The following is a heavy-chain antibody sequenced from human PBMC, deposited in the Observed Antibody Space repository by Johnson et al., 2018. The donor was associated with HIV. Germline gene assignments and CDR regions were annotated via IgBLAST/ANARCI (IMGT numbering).Heavy chain of an antibody. D-gene: IGHD3-22*01. Sequence: VQLVESAGGVVQPGGSLRLSCAASGFTFDDYDMSWVRQAPGKGLEWVSSINWNGGSTGYADSVKGRFTISRDNSKNSLYLQMNSLRAEDTAVYYCALTSYYESRGAFDIWGQGTMVTVSS. CDR2: INWNGGST. V-gene: IGHV3-20*04. CDR1: GFTFDDYD. CDR3: ALTSYYESRGAFDI. J-gene: IGHJ3*02.